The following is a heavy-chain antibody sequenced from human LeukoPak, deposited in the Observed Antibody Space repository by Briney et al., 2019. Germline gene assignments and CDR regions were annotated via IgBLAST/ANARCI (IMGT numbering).Heavy chain of an antibody. Sequence: GGSLRLSCAASGFTFSRYEMNWVRQAPGKGLEWVSYISTTGTTIYYADSVKGRFTISRDNAKNSLYLEMNSLRAEDTAVYYCAKPCQDIALLPGEEDAFDICGQGTTVTVSS. CDR1: GFTFSRYE. D-gene: IGHD2-2*01. CDR2: ISTTGTTI. V-gene: IGHV3-48*03. CDR3: AKPCQDIALLPGEEDAFDI. J-gene: IGHJ3*02.